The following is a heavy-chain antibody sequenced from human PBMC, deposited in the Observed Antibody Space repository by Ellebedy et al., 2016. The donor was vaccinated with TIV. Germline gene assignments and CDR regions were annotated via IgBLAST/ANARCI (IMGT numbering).Heavy chain of an antibody. CDR2: ISSSGVYI. V-gene: IGHV3-21*01. CDR1: GFAFSSYF. Sequence: PGGSLRLSCAASGFAFSSYFMNWVRQAPGKGLEWVASISSSGVYIYYADSVRGRFTISRDNAKSSLYLQMNSLRADDKAIYYWAKDGVAEAGNPFYSDYWGQGSLVTVSS. D-gene: IGHD6-13*01. CDR3: AKDGVAEAGNPFYSDY. J-gene: IGHJ4*02.